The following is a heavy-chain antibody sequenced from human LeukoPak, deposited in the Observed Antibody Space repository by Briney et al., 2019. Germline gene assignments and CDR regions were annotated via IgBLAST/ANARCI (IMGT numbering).Heavy chain of an antibody. CDR1: GYTFTSYD. CDR2: MNPNSGNT. J-gene: IGHJ6*02. CDR3: ARVGYCSSTSCYTALPGDYYYYGMDV. D-gene: IGHD2-2*02. V-gene: IGHV1-8*01. Sequence: ASVKVSCKASGYTFTSYDINWVRQATGQGLEWMGWMNPNSGNTGYAQKFQGRVTMTRNTSISTAYMELSSLRSEDTAVYYCARVGYCSSTSCYTALPGDYYYYGMDVWGQGTTVTVSS.